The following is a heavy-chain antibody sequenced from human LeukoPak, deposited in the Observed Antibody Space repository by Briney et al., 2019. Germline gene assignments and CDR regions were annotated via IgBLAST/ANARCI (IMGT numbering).Heavy chain of an antibody. CDR3: ARDSSGTYRRYYYYGMDV. D-gene: IGHD1-26*01. J-gene: IGHJ6*02. V-gene: IGHV4-59*01. CDR2: IYYSGST. Sequence: SETLSLTCTVSGGSISSYYWSWIRQPPGKGLEWIGYIYYSGSTNYNPSLKSRVTISVDTSKNQFSLKLSSVTAADTAVYYCARDSSGTYRRYYYYGMDVWGQGTTVTVSS. CDR1: GGSISSYY.